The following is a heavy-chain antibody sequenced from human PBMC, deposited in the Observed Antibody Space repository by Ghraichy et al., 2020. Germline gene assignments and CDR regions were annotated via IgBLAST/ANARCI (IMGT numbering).Heavy chain of an antibody. V-gene: IGHV3-49*03. CDR1: GFTLGDYA. CDR3: VRGPYYYDHNWFDP. J-gene: IGHJ5*02. D-gene: IGHD3-22*01. Sequence: GESLNISCTASGFTLGDYALSWFRQAPGKGLEWVGFIATKDYGGTSEYAASVKDRFSISRDDSKSVAYLQMDSLRTEDTAVYYCVRGPYYYDHNWFDPWGQGTLVTVYS. CDR2: IATKDYGGTS.